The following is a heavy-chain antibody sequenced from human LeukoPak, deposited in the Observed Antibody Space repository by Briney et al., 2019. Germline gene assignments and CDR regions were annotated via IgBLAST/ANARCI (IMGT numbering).Heavy chain of an antibody. CDR2: ISSDGGNR. D-gene: IGHD6-19*01. CDR3: ARGRAVAGSTVIDY. CDR1: GFTFSSYA. J-gene: IGHJ4*02. V-gene: IGHV3-30-3*01. Sequence: GRSLRLSCAASGFTFSSYAMHWVRRAPGKALEWVATISSDGGNRYYSDSVKGRFTISRDNSKNTLYLQMNSLRPEDTAVFHCARGRAVAGSTVIDYWGQGTLVTVSS.